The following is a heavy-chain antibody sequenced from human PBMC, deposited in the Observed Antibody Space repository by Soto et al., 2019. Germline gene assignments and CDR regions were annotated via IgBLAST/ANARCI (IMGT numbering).Heavy chain of an antibody. CDR2: ISADNGNT. CDR3: ARRVGVAHVYDAYDL. J-gene: IGHJ3*01. Sequence: QVQLVQSGAEVKKPGASVKVSCKASGYTFNIYGMSWMRQAPGQGLEWMGWISADNGNTKYAQKFQGRVTMTTDTSTSTAYMELRSLRSDDTAVYYCARRVGVAHVYDAYDLWGQGTMVTVSS. CDR1: GYTFNIYG. D-gene: IGHD2-15*01. V-gene: IGHV1-18*01.